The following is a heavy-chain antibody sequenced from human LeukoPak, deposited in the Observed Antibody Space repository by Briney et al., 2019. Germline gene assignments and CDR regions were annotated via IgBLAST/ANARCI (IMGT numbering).Heavy chain of an antibody. V-gene: IGHV3-7*01. J-gene: IGHJ6*03. CDR2: IKQDGGEE. Sequence: GGSLRLSCAASGFTFSSYLMSWVRQAPGKGLEWVANIKQDGGEEYYVDSVKGRFTISRENAKNSLYLQMNGLRAEDTAVYYCARGGRKSRGVDIVRKKETGYYYYMDVWGKGTTVTVSS. CDR3: ARGGRKSRGVDIVRKKETGYYYYMDV. CDR1: GFTFSSYL. D-gene: IGHD2-15*01.